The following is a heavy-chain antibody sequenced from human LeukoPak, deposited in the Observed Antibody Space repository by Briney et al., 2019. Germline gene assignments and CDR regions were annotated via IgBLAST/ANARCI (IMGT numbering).Heavy chain of an antibody. Sequence: SETLSLTCAVYGGSFNGYYWSWIRQPPGKGLEWIGEINHSGSTNYNPSLKSRVTISVDTSKNQFSLKLSSVTAADTAVYYCARVRGNRGKYFDYWGQGTLVTVSS. CDR2: INHSGST. CDR1: GGSFNGYY. CDR3: ARVRGNRGKYFDY. V-gene: IGHV4-34*01. D-gene: IGHD3-16*01. J-gene: IGHJ4*02.